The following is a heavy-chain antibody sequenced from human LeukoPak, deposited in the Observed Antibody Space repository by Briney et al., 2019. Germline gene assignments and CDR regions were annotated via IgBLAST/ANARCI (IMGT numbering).Heavy chain of an antibody. Sequence: SETLSLTCAVYGGSFSGYYWSWIRQPPGKGLEWIGEINHSGSTNYNPSLKSRVTISVDTSKNQFSLKLSSVTAADTAVYYCASRSRRLIAAAGTNDYWGQGTLVTVSS. J-gene: IGHJ4*02. CDR2: INHSGST. CDR3: ASRSRRLIAAAGTNDY. D-gene: IGHD6-13*01. CDR1: GGSFSGYY. V-gene: IGHV4-34*01.